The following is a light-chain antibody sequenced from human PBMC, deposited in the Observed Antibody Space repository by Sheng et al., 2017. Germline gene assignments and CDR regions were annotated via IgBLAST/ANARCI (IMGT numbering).Light chain of an antibody. V-gene: IGKV3-20*01. CDR2: GAS. CDR3: QQYASSPLT. Sequence: PGERATLSCRASQSVPSSYLAWYQQKPGQALRLLIHGASNRATGIQDRFSGSESGTDFTLTISRLEPEDFAVYYCQQYASSPLTFGGGTKVEI. CDR1: QSVPSSY. J-gene: IGKJ4*01.